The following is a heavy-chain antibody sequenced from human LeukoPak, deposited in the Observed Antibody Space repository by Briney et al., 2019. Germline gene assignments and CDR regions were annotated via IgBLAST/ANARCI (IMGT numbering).Heavy chain of an antibody. CDR1: GGSISSGSYY. J-gene: IGHJ6*03. V-gene: IGHV4-61*02. Sequence: SETLSLTCTVSGGSISSGSYYWSWLRQPAGTGLEWIGRIYTSGSTNYNPSLKSRVTISVDTSKNQFSLKLSSVTAADTAVYYCARDRVFLVDGGNAGGYYYYYMDVWGKGTTVTISS. CDR3: ARDRVFLVDGGNAGGYYYYYMDV. D-gene: IGHD4-23*01. CDR2: IYTSGST.